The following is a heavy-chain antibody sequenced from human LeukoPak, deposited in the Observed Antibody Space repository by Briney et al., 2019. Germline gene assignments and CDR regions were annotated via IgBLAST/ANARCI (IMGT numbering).Heavy chain of an antibody. D-gene: IGHD3-16*02. CDR1: GGSFSGYY. J-gene: IGHJ4*02. CDR3: AREDSDYVWGSYRYTSCFDY. V-gene: IGHV4-34*01. CDR2: INHSGST. Sequence: SETLSLTCAVYGGSFSGYYWSWIRQPPGKGLEWIGEINHSGSTNYNPSLKSRVTISVDTSKNQFSLKLSSVTAADTAVYYCAREDSDYVWGSYRYTSCFDYWGQGTLVTVSS.